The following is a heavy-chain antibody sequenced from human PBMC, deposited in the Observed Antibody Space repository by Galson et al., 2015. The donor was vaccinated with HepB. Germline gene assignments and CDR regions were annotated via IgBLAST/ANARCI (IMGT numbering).Heavy chain of an antibody. Sequence: SLRLSCAASGLTFSSSWMSWVRQAPGKGLEWVANIKQDGSEKYYVDSVKGRFTISRDNAKNSLYLQMNSLRAEDTAVYYCARVFGAYTPDFDYWGQGTLATVSS. CDR1: GLTFSSSW. CDR3: ARVFGAYTPDFDY. D-gene: IGHD3-3*01. CDR2: IKQDGSEK. V-gene: IGHV3-7*03. J-gene: IGHJ4*02.